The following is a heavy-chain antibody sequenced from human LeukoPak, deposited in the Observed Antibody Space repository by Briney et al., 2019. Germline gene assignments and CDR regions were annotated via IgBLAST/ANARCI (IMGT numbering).Heavy chain of an antibody. CDR2: ITGSGGDT. V-gene: IGHV3-23*01. J-gene: IGHJ4*02. Sequence: PGGSLRLSCAASGFTFRSYAMSWVRQAPGKGLEWVSAITGSGGDTWYADSVKGRSTISRDNSKGTLYLQLNILRAEDTAVYYCAKGSRSSRPYYFDYWGQGALVTVSS. CDR1: GFTFRSYA. CDR3: AKGSRSSRPYYFDY. D-gene: IGHD2-2*01.